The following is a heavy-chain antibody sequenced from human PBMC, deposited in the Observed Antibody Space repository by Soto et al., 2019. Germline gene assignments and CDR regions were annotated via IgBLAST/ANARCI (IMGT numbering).Heavy chain of an antibody. D-gene: IGHD6-13*01. CDR1: GGSISEKY. CDR2: IFANGPT. Sequence: QLQLQESGPGLVKASETLSLTCIVSGGSISEKYWNWVRQPPGKGLEWIGLIFANGPTDYNPSLKSRVTMSVDASKNQFSLRLTSMTAADTAVYYCVASLAASGLNWLDPWGRGTLVTVSS. J-gene: IGHJ5*02. V-gene: IGHV4-4*07. CDR3: VASLAASGLNWLDP.